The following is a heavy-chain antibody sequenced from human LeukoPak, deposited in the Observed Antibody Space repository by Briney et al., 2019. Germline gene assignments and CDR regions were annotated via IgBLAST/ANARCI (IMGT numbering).Heavy chain of an antibody. J-gene: IGHJ6*03. V-gene: IGHV7-4-1*02. Sequence: ASVKVSCKASEYTFTRYAMNWVRQAPGQGLEWMGWINTKTGNATYAQGFTGRFVFSLDTSVSTAYLQISSLKAEDTAVYYCARARDGYNFGYHYYYMDVWGKGTTVTVSS. CDR1: EYTFTRYA. CDR3: ARARDGYNFGYHYYYMDV. CDR2: INTKTGNA. D-gene: IGHD5-24*01.